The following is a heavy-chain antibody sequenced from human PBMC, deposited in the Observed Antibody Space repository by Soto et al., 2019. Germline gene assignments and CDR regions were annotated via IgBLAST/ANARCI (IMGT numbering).Heavy chain of an antibody. D-gene: IGHD3-22*01. J-gene: IGHJ4*02. CDR2: ISAYNGNT. V-gene: IGHV1-18*01. Sequence: QGLEWMGWISAYNGNTIYAQKLQGRVTMTTDTSTSTAYMELRSLRSDDTAVYYCARTPYYYDSSGYLDYWGQGTLVTVSS. CDR3: ARTPYYYDSSGYLDY.